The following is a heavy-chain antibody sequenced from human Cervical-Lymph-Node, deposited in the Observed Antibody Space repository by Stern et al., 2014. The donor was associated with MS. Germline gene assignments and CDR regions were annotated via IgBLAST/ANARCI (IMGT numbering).Heavy chain of an antibody. CDR2: IIPIFGTP. Sequence: VQLVESGAEVKKPGSSVKVSCKGSGGTFSSPAINWERKAPGQGLEWVGGIIPIFGTPNYAPKVQDRVTITADGSTSTAYMDLSSLRSEDTAVYDCATVTTVTVGSMDVWGQGTTVTVSS. CDR1: GGTFSSPA. D-gene: IGHD4-17*01. CDR3: ATVTTVTVGSMDV. V-gene: IGHV1-69*01. J-gene: IGHJ6*02.